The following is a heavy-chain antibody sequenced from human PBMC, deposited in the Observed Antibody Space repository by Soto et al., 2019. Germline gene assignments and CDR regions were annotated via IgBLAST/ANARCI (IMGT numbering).Heavy chain of an antibody. CDR3: ARGQYVSSYYDSSGYYY. J-gene: IGHJ4*02. D-gene: IGHD3-22*01. CDR1: GYTFTSYA. V-gene: IGHV1-3*01. Sequence: ASVKVSCKASGYTFTSYAMHWVRQAPGQRLEWMGWINAGNGNTKYSQKFQGRVTITRDTSASTAYMELSSLRSEDTAVYYCARGQYVSSYYDSSGYYYWGQGTLVTSPQ. CDR2: INAGNGNT.